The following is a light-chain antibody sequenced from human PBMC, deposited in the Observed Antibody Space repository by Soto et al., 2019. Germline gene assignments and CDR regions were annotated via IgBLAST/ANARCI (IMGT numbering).Light chain of an antibody. J-gene: IGKJ1*01. V-gene: IGKV1-39*01. CDR3: QQSYTTPWT. CDR2: GAS. CDR1: QSISNY. Sequence: DIQMTQSPSSLSASVGDRVTITCRASQSISNYLYWYQQKPGKAPKFLIYGASRLQSGVPSRFRGSGSGTDFTLTISSLQPEDFAPYNCQQSYTTPWTFGQGTKVEIK.